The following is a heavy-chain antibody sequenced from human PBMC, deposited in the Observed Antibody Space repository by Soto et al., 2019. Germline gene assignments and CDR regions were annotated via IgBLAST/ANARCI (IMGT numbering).Heavy chain of an antibody. CDR3: AAADYGDYPNWFDP. D-gene: IGHD4-17*01. CDR1: GFKFDDYS. V-gene: IGHV3-43*01. J-gene: IGHJ5*02. CDR2: ISWDGSRT. Sequence: PGGSLRLSCAASGFKFDDYSMHWVRQTPAKRLEWVSLISWDGSRTNYADSVRGRFTISRDSSKNSLYLQMNSLRTEDTGMYYCAAADYGDYPNWFDPWGQGT.